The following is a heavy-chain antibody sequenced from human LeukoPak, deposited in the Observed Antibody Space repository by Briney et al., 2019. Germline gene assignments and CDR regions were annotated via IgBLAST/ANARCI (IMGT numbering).Heavy chain of an antibody. J-gene: IGHJ4*02. CDR3: ARGGQDYGDSPLFDY. D-gene: IGHD4-17*01. V-gene: IGHV4-61*02. CDR2: IYTSGST. Sequence: PSETLSLTCTVSGDSISSGDYYWSWIRRPAGKGLEWIGRIYTSGSTNYNPSLKSRVTMSVDTSKNQFSLKLSSVTAADTAVYYCARGGQDYGDSPLFDYWGQGTLVTVSS. CDR1: GDSISSGDYY.